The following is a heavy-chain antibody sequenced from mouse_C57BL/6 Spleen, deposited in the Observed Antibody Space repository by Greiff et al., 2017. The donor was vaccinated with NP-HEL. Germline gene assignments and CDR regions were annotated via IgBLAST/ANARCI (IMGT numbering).Heavy chain of an antibody. CDR2: IRLKSDNYAT. CDR1: GFTFSNYW. CDR3: TGVYYYGSSGYFDV. D-gene: IGHD1-1*01. V-gene: IGHV6-3*01. Sequence: EVKLEESGGGLVQPGGSMKLSCVASGFTFSNYWMNWVRQSPEKGLEWVAQIRLKSDNYATHYAESVKGRFTISRDDSKSSVYLQMNNLRAEDTGIYYCTGVYYYGSSGYFDVWGTGTTVTVSS. J-gene: IGHJ1*03.